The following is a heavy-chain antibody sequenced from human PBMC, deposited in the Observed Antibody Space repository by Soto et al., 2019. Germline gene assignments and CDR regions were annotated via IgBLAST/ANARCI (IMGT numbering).Heavy chain of an antibody. CDR1: GFTFSSYG. CDR3: AKGEDWNRRGPYDY. J-gene: IGHJ4*01. CDR2: ISYDGSNK. V-gene: IGHV3-30*18. Sequence: QVQLVESGGGVVQPGRSLRLSCAASGFTFSSYGMHWVRQAPGKGLEWVAVISYDGSNKYYADSVKGRFTISRDNSKNTLYLQMNSLRAEDTAVYYCAKGEDWNRRGPYDYWGHGTLVTVSS. D-gene: IGHD1-1*01.